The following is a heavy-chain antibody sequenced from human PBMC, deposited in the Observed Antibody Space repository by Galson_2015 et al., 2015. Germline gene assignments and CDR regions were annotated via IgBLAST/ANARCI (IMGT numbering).Heavy chain of an antibody. D-gene: IGHD2/OR15-2a*01. J-gene: IGHJ4*02. V-gene: IGHV3-23*01. CDR1: GFTFSGYA. Sequence: SLRLSCAASGFTFSGYALRWVRQAPGKGLECVSSITSDGADTYYADSVKGRFTISRDNSKNTLYLQMNTPRVEDTAIYYCSKGVYVVDNWGQGTLVTVSS. CDR2: ITSDGADT. CDR3: SKGVYVVDN.